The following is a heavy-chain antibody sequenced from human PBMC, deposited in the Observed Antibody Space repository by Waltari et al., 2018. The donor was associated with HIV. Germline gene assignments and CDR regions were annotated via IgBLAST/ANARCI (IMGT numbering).Heavy chain of an antibody. CDR3: ARRQQLTD. J-gene: IGHJ4*02. Sequence: EVRLVESGGGLVQPGGSLRLSCAASGFPFRSSWMTWVRQAPGKGLEWVANIKEDGSEIHYVDSVKGRFTISRVNAKNSLYLQMNSLRAEDTAVYYCARRQQLTDWGQGTLVTVSS. CDR1: GFPFRSSW. CDR2: IKEDGSEI. D-gene: IGHD6-13*01. V-gene: IGHV3-7*01.